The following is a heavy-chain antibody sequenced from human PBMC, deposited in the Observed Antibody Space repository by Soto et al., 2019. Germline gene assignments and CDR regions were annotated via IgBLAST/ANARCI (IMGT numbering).Heavy chain of an antibody. CDR1: GFTFSNYD. D-gene: IGHD4-17*01. CDR2: ISATGGAT. CDR3: VKGGTTTVTTYFEY. V-gene: IGHV3-23*01. J-gene: IGHJ4*02. Sequence: EVQLLESGGGLVQPGGSLRLSCAASGFTFSNYDMSWVRQAPGKGLEWVSGISATGGATYYADSVKGRFTISRDNSKNTVYLQKPSLRAEDTAETAVYYCVKGGTTTVTTYFEYWGQGTLVTVS.